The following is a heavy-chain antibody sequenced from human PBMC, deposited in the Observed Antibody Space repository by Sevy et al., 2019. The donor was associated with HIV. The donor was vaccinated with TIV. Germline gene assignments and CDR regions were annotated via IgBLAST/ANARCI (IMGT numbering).Heavy chain of an antibody. Sequence: GGSLRLSCAASGFTFSSYSMNWVRQAPGKGLEWVSSISSSSSYIYYADSVKDRFTISRDNAKNSLYLQMNSLRAEDTAVYYCAGDNRGGELHASDFDYWGQGTLVTVSS. CDR3: AGDNRGGELHASDFDY. D-gene: IGHD1-26*01. V-gene: IGHV3-21*01. CDR2: ISSSSSYI. CDR1: GFTFSSYS. J-gene: IGHJ4*02.